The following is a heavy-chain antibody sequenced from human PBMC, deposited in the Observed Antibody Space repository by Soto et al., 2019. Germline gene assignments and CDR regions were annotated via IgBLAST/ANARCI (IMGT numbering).Heavy chain of an antibody. V-gene: IGHV4-39*02. CDR2: ISYSGNT. D-gene: IGHD1-1*01. Sequence: QLQLQESGPGLVKPSETLSLTCAVSGGSISSTSYQWGWIRQPPGKGLEWIGSISYSGNTHYNPSLKSRVTIPVNSSDQHLPRKVSPGTAAEPGVHFCAKEGTAPPSPPREHFDSLGQGTLVNVPS. J-gene: IGHJ4*02. CDR3: AKEGTAPPSPPREHFDS. CDR1: GGSISSTSYQ.